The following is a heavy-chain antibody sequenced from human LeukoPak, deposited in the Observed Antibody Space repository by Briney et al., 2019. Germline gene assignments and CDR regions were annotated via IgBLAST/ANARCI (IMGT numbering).Heavy chain of an antibody. J-gene: IGHJ5*02. V-gene: IGHV1-2*02. CDR3: ARGTPWFDP. Sequence: HWASMNVSCKASGYPFTDYYIYWLRQAPGQGPEWMGWINPKTGGTHFAQDFQARVTMTSDTSVSTAYLELSSLKSDDTAVYYCARGTPWFDPWGRGTLVTVSS. CDR1: GYPFTDYY. CDR2: INPKTGGT.